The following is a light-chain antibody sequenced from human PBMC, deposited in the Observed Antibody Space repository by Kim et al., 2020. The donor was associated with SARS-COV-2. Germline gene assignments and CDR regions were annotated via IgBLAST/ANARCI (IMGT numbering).Light chain of an antibody. V-gene: IGLV4-69*01. J-gene: IGLJ3*02. CDR3: QTWGSGIRV. Sequence: ASVQLTCTPSSGHSSFAIAWHQQQPEKGPRYLIKVNSDGSHSKGDGIPDRFSGSSSGAERYLTISSLQSEDEADYYCQTWGSGIRVFGGGTKVTVL. CDR2: VNSDGSH. CDR1: SGHSSFA.